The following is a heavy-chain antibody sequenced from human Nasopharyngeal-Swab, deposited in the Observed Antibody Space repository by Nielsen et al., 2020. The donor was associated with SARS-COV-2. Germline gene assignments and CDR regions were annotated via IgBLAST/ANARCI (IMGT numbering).Heavy chain of an antibody. CDR3: AKEGSRTTVITIHWYFDL. V-gene: IGHV3-23*01. CDR2: ISGSGGST. J-gene: IGHJ2*01. Sequence: GGSLRLSCAASGFTFSSYAMSWVRQAPGKGLEWVSAISGSGGSTYYADSVKGRFTISRDNSKNTLYLQMNSLRAEDTAVYYCAKEGSRTTVITIHWYFDLWGRGTLVTVSS. CDR1: GFTFSSYA. D-gene: IGHD2/OR15-2a*01.